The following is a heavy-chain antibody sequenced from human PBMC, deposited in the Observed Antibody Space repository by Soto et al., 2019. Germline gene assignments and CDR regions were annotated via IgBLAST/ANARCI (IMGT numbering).Heavy chain of an antibody. J-gene: IGHJ4*02. V-gene: IGHV1-18*01. CDR2: ITANNVKI. Sequence: QVSLVQSGADVRKPGDSVKFSCKSSGYTLSTYGLAWVRQAQGQGLEWMGRITANNVKISYPQRFEGRVTLTTDAYTNTADMELWTLTSDDTALYYCARGYCSCANCKCEDTALIAFDLWVQGTLVTVSS. CDR3: ARGYCSCANCKCEDTALIAFDL. D-gene: IGHD5-18*01. CDR1: GYTLSTYG.